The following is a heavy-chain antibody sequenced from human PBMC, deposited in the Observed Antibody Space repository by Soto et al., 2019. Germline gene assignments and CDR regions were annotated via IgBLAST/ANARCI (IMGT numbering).Heavy chain of an antibody. CDR1: GGSISSSSYY. CDR3: ASSNGDYVSY. CDR2: IYYSGST. J-gene: IGHJ4*02. D-gene: IGHD4-17*01. Sequence: SETLSLTCTVSGGSISSSSYYWGWIRQPPGKGLEWIGSIYYSGSTYYNPSLKSRVTISVDTSKNQFSLKLSSVTAADTAVYYCASSNGDYVSYWGQGTLVTVSS. V-gene: IGHV4-39*01.